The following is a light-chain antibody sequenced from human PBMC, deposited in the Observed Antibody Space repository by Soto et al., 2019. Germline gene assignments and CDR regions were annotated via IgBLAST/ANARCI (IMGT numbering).Light chain of an antibody. V-gene: IGKV3-11*01. CDR1: QSIDSD. CDR3: QQRSNWPPWT. CDR2: DAS. J-gene: IGKJ1*01. Sequence: EIVMPQSSATLSVSPGERVILSCRASQSIDSDLAWYQQKPGQAPRFLVYDASTRATGVPARFSGSGSGTDFTLTISSLEPEDFAVYYCQQRSNWPPWTFGQGTKVDIK.